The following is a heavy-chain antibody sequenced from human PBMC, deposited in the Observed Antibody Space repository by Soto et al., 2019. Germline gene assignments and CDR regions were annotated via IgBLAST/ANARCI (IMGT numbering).Heavy chain of an antibody. CDR1: GFPFDRYA. CDR3: AKGRIAVAAGAFDS. V-gene: IGHV3-33*03. D-gene: IGHD6-19*01. CDR2: IWYDGSYT. J-gene: IGHJ3*01. Sequence: QVHLAESGGGVVQPGTSLRLSCAESGFPFDRYAIHWVRQAPGKGLEWVAAIWYDGSYTYYGESVKGRFLISRDNSKNTVFLEMNSLRAEDAAVYFCAKGRIAVAAGAFDSWGPGTRVIVSS.